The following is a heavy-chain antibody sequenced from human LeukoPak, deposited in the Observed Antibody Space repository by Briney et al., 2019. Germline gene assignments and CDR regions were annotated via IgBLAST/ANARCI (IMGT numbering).Heavy chain of an antibody. CDR2: MYLSGTT. D-gene: IGHD3-22*01. V-gene: IGHV4-4*02. CDR3: AGLVGRYSSGLYYYYFDY. J-gene: IGHJ4*02. CDR1: GDSINSLDL. Sequence: SGTLSLTCTVSGDSINSLDLWSWVRQPPGKGLEWIGEMYLSGTTHSNPSVKSRATISIDKSKNQFFLNLSSVTAADTAVYYCAGLVGRYSSGLYYYYFDYWGQGTLVTVSS.